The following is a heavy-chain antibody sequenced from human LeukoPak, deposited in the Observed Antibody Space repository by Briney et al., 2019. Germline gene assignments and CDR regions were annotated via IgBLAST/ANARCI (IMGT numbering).Heavy chain of an antibody. CDR1: GFTFSSYE. V-gene: IGHV3-21*04. CDR3: ALRPTVVTPHY. Sequence: PGGSLRLSCAASGFTFSSYEMNWVRQAPGKGLEWISSISRSQTYIYYADSVKGRFAIPKDNAENSLYLQMNSLRAEDTAVYYCALRPTVVTPHYWGQGTLVTVSS. J-gene: IGHJ4*02. D-gene: IGHD4-23*01. CDR2: ISRSQTYI.